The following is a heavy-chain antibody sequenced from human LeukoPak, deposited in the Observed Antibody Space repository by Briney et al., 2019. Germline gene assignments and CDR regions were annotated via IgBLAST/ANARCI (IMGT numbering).Heavy chain of an antibody. Sequence: GGSLRLSCAVSGFTFSTYAMSWVRRAPGKGLEWVSAISGSGDSTCYADSVKGRFTISRDNSKNTLYLQMNSLKAEDTAVYYCAKDVAAAGTEYFQHWGQGTLVTVSS. D-gene: IGHD6-13*01. J-gene: IGHJ1*01. V-gene: IGHV3-23*01. CDR1: GFTFSTYA. CDR2: ISGSGDST. CDR3: AKDVAAAGTEYFQH.